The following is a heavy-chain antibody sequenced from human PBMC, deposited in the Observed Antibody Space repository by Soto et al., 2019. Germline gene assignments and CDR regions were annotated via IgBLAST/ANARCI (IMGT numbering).Heavy chain of an antibody. J-gene: IGHJ6*02. Sequence: QVQLVEAGGGVVQPGRSLRLSCAASGFTFSSYGMHWVRQAPGKGLEWVAVRSYDGSNKYYADSVKGRFTISRENSKNSLYLQMDRMRAEDTAMYYCAKDKLAGRDYYSYGMDVWGQGNTVTVSS. D-gene: IGHD6-19*01. CDR1: GFTFSSYG. CDR3: AKDKLAGRDYYSYGMDV. CDR2: RSYDGSNK. V-gene: IGHV3-30*18.